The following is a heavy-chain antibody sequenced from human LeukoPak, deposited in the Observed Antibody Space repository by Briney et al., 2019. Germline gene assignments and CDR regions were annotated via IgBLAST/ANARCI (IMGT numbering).Heavy chain of an antibody. J-gene: IGHJ6*03. V-gene: IGHV1-46*01. CDR2: INPSGGST. CDR1: GYTFTSYS. D-gene: IGHD3-10*01. CDR3: ARGGSGRDYYYYYMDV. Sequence: ASVKVSCKASGYTFTSYSMNWVRQAPGQGLEWMGIINPSGGSTSYAQKFQGRVSMTRDTSTSTVYMALSRLRSDDTAVYYCARGGSGRDYYYYYMDVWGKGTTVTVSS.